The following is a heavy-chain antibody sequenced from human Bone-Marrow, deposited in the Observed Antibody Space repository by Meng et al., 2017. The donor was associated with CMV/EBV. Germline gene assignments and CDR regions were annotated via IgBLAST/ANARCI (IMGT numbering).Heavy chain of an antibody. Sequence: ASVKVSCKVSGYTLTELSMHWVRQAPGKGLEWMGGFDPEDGETIYAQKFQGRVTMTEDTSTDTAYMELSSLRSEDTAVYYCATDLLVATLRNGMDVWGQGTTVTVSS. D-gene: IGHD5-12*01. CDR2: FDPEDGET. J-gene: IGHJ6*02. V-gene: IGHV1-24*01. CDR3: ATDLLVATLRNGMDV. CDR1: GYTLTELS.